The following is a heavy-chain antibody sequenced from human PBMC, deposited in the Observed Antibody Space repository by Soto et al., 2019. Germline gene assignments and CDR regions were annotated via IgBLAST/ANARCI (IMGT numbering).Heavy chain of an antibody. V-gene: IGHV4-34*01. D-gene: IGHD3-9*01. CDR2: INHSGST. Sequence: PSETLSLTCAVYGGSFSGYYWSWIRQPPGKGLEWIEEINHSGSTNYNPSLKSRVTISVDTSKNQFSLKLSSVTAADTAVYYCARGPPLRYFDWLIYYYGMDVWGQGTTVTVSS. CDR1: GGSFSGYY. CDR3: ARGPPLRYFDWLIYYYGMDV. J-gene: IGHJ6*02.